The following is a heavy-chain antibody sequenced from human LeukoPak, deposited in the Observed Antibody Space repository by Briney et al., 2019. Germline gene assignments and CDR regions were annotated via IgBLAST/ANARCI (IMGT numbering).Heavy chain of an antibody. CDR2: ISYDGSNK. V-gene: IGHV3-30-3*01. CDR3: AMLKNP. CDR1: GFTFSSYA. D-gene: IGHD4/OR15-4a*01. J-gene: IGHJ5*02. Sequence: PGGSLRLSCAASGFTFSSYAMHWVRQAPGKGLEWVAVISYDGSNKYYADSVKGRFTISRDNSKNTLYLQMNSLRAEDTAVCYCAMLKNPWGQGTLVTVSS.